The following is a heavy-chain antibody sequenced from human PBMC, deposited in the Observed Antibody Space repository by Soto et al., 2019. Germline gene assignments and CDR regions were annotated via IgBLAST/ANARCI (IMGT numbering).Heavy chain of an antibody. CDR1: GNTFISYD. Sequence: QVQLVQSGAEVKKPGASVKVSCKASGNTFISYDINWVRQATGQGLEWMGWMNPNSGNTGYAQRFQDRVTITADKSTATVHMELSSLRSEDTALYYCTIGSWSGEVFDIWGQGTMVTVSS. CDR2: MNPNSGNT. CDR3: TIGSWSGEVFDI. D-gene: IGHD2-21*01. V-gene: IGHV1-8*01. J-gene: IGHJ3*02.